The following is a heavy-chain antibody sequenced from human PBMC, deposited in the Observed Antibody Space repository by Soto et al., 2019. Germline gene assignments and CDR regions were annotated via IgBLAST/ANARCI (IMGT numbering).Heavy chain of an antibody. Sequence: EVQLVESGGGLVKPGGSLRLSCAASGFTFSSYSMNWVRQAPGKGLEWVSSISSSSSYIYYADSVKGRFTISRDNAKSSLYLQMNSLRAEDTAVYYCARDQPGYSYGYGVGYWGQGTVVTVSS. CDR2: ISSSSSYI. CDR3: ARDQPGYSYGYGVGY. J-gene: IGHJ4*02. CDR1: GFTFSSYS. D-gene: IGHD5-18*01. V-gene: IGHV3-21*01.